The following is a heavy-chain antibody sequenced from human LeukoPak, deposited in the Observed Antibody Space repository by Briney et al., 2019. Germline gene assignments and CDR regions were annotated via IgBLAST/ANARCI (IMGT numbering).Heavy chain of an antibody. CDR2: IYTSGST. Sequence: SETLSLTCTVSGGSISSYYWSWIRQPAGKGLEWIGRIYTSGSTNYNPSLKSRVTMSVDTFKHQFSLKLSSVTAADTAVYYCARELGFLEWLLQDYYYMDVWGKGTTVTVSS. CDR3: ARELGFLEWLLQDYYYMDV. D-gene: IGHD3-3*01. CDR1: GGSISSYY. J-gene: IGHJ6*03. V-gene: IGHV4-4*07.